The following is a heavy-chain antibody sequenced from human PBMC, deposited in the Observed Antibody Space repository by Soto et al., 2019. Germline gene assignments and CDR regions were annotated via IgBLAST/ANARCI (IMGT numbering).Heavy chain of an antibody. CDR3: ASNSYGDTVYDY. D-gene: IGHD5-18*01. CDR1: DGYISSGDYY. Sequence: TSLMLSLPCTVSDGYISSGDYYRSWISQPPGKGLEWIGYIYYSGSTCYNPSLKSRVTISVDTSKNQFSLKLSSVTAADTAVYYCASNSYGDTVYDYWGQRTLVTVSS. J-gene: IGHJ4*02. V-gene: IGHV4-30-4*01. CDR2: IYYSGST.